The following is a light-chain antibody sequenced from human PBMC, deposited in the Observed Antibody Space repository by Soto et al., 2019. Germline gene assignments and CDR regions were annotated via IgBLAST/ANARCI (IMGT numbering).Light chain of an antibody. V-gene: IGKV3-11*01. Sequence: EIVLTQSPATLSLSPGERATLSCRASQSVNSYLAWYQQKPGQAPRLLIYDATSRATGIPARFSGSGSGTDFTLTISSLESEYFAVYFCQQLSKWPVTFGGGTKVEIK. J-gene: IGKJ4*01. CDR2: DAT. CDR3: QQLSKWPVT. CDR1: QSVNSY.